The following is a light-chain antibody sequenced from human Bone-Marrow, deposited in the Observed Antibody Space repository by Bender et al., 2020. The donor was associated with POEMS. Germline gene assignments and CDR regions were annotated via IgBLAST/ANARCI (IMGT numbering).Light chain of an antibody. CDR2: EVT. CDR3: CSYAGDNNYV. Sequence: QSALTQPASVSGSPGQSITISCTGSSSDVGSYNLVSWYQQHPGKAPKLMIYEVTERPSGVSNRFSGSKSGNTASLTISGLQADDESDYYCCSYAGDNNYVFGSGTKVTVL. V-gene: IGLV2-23*02. J-gene: IGLJ1*01. CDR1: SSDVGSYNL.